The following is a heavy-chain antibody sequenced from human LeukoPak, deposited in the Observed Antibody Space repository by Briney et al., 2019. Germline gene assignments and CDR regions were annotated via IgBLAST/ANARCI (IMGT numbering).Heavy chain of an antibody. V-gene: IGHV3-74*01. J-gene: IGHJ4*02. CDR1: GVTFSGYW. Sequence: GGTLRLSCAASGVTFSGYWMHWVRQAPGKGLVWVSRINTDGRSISYADPVKGGFTISRDNEKETLYLQMNSPRADDTAVYYCAAVGATETHFYYRGQVALVTASS. D-gene: IGHD1-26*01. CDR3: AAVGATETHFYY. CDR2: INTDGRSI.